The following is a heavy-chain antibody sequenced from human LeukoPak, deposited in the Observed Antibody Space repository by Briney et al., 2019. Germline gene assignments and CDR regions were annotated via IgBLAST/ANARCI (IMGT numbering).Heavy chain of an antibody. CDR1: GFTFSSYG. CDR2: IRYDGSNK. D-gene: IGHD2-15*01. Sequence: PGGSLRLSCAASGFTFSSYGMHWVRQAPGKGLEWVAFIRYDGSNKYYADSLKGRFTISRDNSKNTLYLQMNRVRPEDTAVYYCAKEGDCSGGYCYAAFLMPRKPDYWGQGTLVTVSS. J-gene: IGHJ4*02. V-gene: IGHV3-30*02. CDR3: AKEGDCSGGYCYAAFLMPRKPDY.